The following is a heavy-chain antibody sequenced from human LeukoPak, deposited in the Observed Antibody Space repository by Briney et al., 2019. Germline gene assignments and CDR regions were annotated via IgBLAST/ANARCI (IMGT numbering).Heavy chain of an antibody. Sequence: KPSETLSLTCTASGGSISSSSYYWGWIRQPPGKGLEWIGSIYYSGSTYYNPSLKSRVTISVDTSKNQFSLKLSSVTAADTAVYYCARLQGYGVVIPFDAFDIWGQGTMVTVSS. J-gene: IGHJ3*02. V-gene: IGHV4-39*01. CDR2: IYYSGST. CDR1: GGSISSSSYY. D-gene: IGHD3-3*01. CDR3: ARLQGYGVVIPFDAFDI.